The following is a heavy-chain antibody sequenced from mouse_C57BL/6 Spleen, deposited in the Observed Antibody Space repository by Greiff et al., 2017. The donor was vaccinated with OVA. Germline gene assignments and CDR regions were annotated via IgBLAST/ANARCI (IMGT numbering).Heavy chain of an antibody. CDR3: ASGGYSNYVAFDY. CDR1: GYAFSSYW. V-gene: IGHV1-80*01. D-gene: IGHD2-5*01. J-gene: IGHJ2*01. CDR2: IYPGDGDT. Sequence: QVQLQQSGAELVKPGASVKISCKASGYAFSSYWMNWVKQRPGKGLEWIGQIYPGDGDTNYNGKFKGKATLTADKSSSTAYMQLSSLTSEDSAVYFCASGGYSNYVAFDYWGQGTTLTVSS.